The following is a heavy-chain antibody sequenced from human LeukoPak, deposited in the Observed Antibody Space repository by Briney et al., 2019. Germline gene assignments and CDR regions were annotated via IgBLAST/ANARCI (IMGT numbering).Heavy chain of an antibody. Sequence: TGGSLRLSCAASGFTFSSSSMNWVRQAPGKGLEWVSSISSSSSSIYDAVTGKGRITSYRDNAKISLYMQMNSLRAEDTAVYYCASPLYSSSSVWGQGTRVTVSS. D-gene: IGHD6-6*01. V-gene: IGHV3-21*01. J-gene: IGHJ4*02. CDR2: ISSSSSSI. CDR1: GFTFSSSS. CDR3: ASPLYSSSSV.